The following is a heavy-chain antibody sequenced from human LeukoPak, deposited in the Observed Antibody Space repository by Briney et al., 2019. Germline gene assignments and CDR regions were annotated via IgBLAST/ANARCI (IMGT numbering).Heavy chain of an antibody. V-gene: IGHV3-48*04. CDR1: GATFEGYS. CDR2: ITTSSTGI. CDR3: ARDFYSGSHFDY. D-gene: IGHD1-26*01. J-gene: IGHJ4*02. Sequence: GGSLRLSCAASGATFEGYSMSWVRQAPGKGLEWVSYITTSSTGIYYSDSVKGRFTISRDNAKNSLYLQMNSLRAEDTAVYYCARDFYSGSHFDYWGQGTLVTVSS.